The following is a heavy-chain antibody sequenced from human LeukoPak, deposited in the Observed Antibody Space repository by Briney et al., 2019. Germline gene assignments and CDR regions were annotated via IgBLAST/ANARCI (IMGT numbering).Heavy chain of an antibody. CDR2: ISYDGSNK. CDR3: AKIVQLAPDY. J-gene: IGHJ4*02. D-gene: IGHD1-1*01. Sequence: QAGGSLRLSCAASGFTFSSYGMHWVRQAPGKGLEWVAVISYDGSNKYYADSVKGRFTISRDNSKNTLYLQMNSLRAEDTAVYYCAKIVQLAPDYWGQGTLVTVSS. V-gene: IGHV3-30*18. CDR1: GFTFSSYG.